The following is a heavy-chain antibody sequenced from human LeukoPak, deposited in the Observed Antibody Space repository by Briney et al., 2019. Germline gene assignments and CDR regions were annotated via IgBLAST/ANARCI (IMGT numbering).Heavy chain of an antibody. V-gene: IGHV4-30-4*01. Sequence: SETLSLTCTVSGGSISSGDYYWSWIRQPPGKGLEWIGYIYYSGSTYYNPSLKSRVTISVDTSKNQFSLKLSSVTAADTAVYYCARRTYYDSSGYNGAFDIWGQGTMVTVSS. J-gene: IGHJ3*02. CDR1: GGSISSGDYY. CDR2: IYYSGST. D-gene: IGHD3-22*01. CDR3: ARRTYYDSSGYNGAFDI.